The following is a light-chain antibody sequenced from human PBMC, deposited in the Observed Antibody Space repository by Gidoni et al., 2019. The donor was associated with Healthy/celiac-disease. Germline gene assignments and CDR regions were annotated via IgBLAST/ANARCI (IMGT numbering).Light chain of an antibody. CDR2: EGS. CDR3: CSYAGSSTFPYV. J-gene: IGLJ1*01. CDR1: SSDVGSYNL. V-gene: IGLV2-23*03. Sequence: QSALTQPASVSGSPGQSITISCTGTSSDVGSYNLVSWYKQHPGKAPKLMIYEGSKRPSGVSNRFSGSKSGNTASLTIAGLQAEDEADYYCCSYAGSSTFPYVFGTGTKVTVL.